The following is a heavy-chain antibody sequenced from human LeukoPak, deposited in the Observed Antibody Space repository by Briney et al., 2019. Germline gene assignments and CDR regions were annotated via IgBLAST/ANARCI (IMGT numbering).Heavy chain of an antibody. CDR1: GYTFTGYY. Sequence: ASVKVSCKASGYTFTGYYMHWVRQAPGQGLEWMGWISPNSGGTNYAQKFQGRVTMSRDTSISTAYMEVSRLRSDDTAVYYCARGGRRVYYYGSGNRARYNWFDPWGQGTLVTVSS. J-gene: IGHJ5*02. CDR3: ARGGRRVYYYGSGNRARYNWFDP. D-gene: IGHD3-10*01. V-gene: IGHV1-2*02. CDR2: ISPNSGGT.